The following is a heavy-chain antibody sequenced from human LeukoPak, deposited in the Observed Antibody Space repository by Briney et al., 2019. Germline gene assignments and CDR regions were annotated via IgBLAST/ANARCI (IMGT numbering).Heavy chain of an antibody. CDR2: INQDGSEK. J-gene: IGHJ4*02. D-gene: IGHD5-12*01. V-gene: IGHV3-7*01. CDR3: ARDGGVSGYDLLDY. Sequence: GGSLRLSCAASGFTFSSFWMTWVRQAPGKGLEWVANINQDGSEKYYVDSVKGRFAISRDNAKNSVYLQMNSLRAEDTAVYYCARDGGVSGYDLLDYWGQGTLVTVSS. CDR1: GFTFSSFW.